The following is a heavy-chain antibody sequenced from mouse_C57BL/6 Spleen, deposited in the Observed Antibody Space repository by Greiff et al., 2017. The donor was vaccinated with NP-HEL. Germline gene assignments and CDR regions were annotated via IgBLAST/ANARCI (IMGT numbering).Heavy chain of an antibody. J-gene: IGHJ2*01. Sequence: DVMLVESGGGLVKPGGSLKLSCAASGFTFSSYAMSWVRQTPEKRLEWVATISDGGSYTYYPDNVKGRFTISRDNAKNNLYLQMSHLKSEDTAMYYCAREGDYDPGYYFDYWGQGTTLTVSS. D-gene: IGHD2-4*01. CDR3: AREGDYDPGYYFDY. CDR2: ISDGGSYT. CDR1: GFTFSSYA. V-gene: IGHV5-4*01.